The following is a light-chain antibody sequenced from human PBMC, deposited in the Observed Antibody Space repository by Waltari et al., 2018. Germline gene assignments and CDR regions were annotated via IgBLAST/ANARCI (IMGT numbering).Light chain of an antibody. J-gene: IGLJ2*01. CDR1: GSDFRDYDF. Sequence: QSALTQPPSASGSPGQSVTISCTGSGSDFRDYDFVSWYQQHPGKAPKVILYEVSKRSSGVPDRFSGSKSGNTASLTVSGLQAEDKADYYCSSFAGRWIFGGGTKLTVL. CDR2: EVS. CDR3: SSFAGRWI. V-gene: IGLV2-8*01.